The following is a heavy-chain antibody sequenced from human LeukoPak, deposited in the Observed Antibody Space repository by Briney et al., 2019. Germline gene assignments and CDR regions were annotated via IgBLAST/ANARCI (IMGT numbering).Heavy chain of an antibody. V-gene: IGHV3-30*03. CDR3: ARAIPHQVEEYHYFDP. CDR1: GFTFSSFG. CDR2: LSFDGNHQ. J-gene: IGHJ5*02. D-gene: IGHD2/OR15-2a*01. Sequence: SLTHSCAATGFTFSSFGMHWLRQAPARGLDWAALLSFDGNHQFYADSVKGRFTLSRDNFKNMVFLEMTSLRVEDTAVYYCARAIPHQVEEYHYFDPCAQGTLVNVSS.